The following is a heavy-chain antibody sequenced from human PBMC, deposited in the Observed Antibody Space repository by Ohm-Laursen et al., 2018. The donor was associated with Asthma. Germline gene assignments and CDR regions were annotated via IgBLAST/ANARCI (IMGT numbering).Heavy chain of an antibody. CDR2: ISYDGSNK. V-gene: IGHV3-30*18. CDR1: GFTFSSYG. Sequence: SSLRLSCSASGFTFSSYGMHWVRQAPGKGLEWVAVISYDGSNKYYADSVKGRFTISRDNSKNTLYLQMNSLRAEDTAVYYCANPDYWGQGTLVTVSS. J-gene: IGHJ4*02. CDR3: ANPDY.